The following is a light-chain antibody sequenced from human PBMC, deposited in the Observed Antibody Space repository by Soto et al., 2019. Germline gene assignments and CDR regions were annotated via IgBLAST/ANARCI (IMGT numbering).Light chain of an antibody. CDR2: GAS. V-gene: IGKV3D-20*02. J-gene: IGKJ5*01. CDR1: QSVSSNY. CDR3: QQRSNWPSIS. Sequence: DIVLTQSPGTLSLSPGERATLSCRASQSVSSNYLAWYQQKPGQSPRLLIFGASSRATGIPDRFSGSGSGTDFTLTISRLEPEDFAIYYCQQRSNWPSISFGQGTRLEIK.